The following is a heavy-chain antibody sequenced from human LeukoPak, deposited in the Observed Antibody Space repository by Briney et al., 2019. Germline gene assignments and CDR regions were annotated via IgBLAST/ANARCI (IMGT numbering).Heavy chain of an antibody. CDR1: GYSITTGYF. CDR3: ARAMSIAARLHTIFDY. V-gene: IGHV4-38-2*02. Sequence: PSDTLSPTCTVSGYSITTGYFSGWRQPPPRGGLEWIGTIYHGGSTYYNPSLKSRVTISIDTSKTQSSLNLTSLSAADPAVYYCARAMSIAARLHTIFDYWGQGTLVTVSS. D-gene: IGHD6-6*01. CDR2: IYHGGST. J-gene: IGHJ4*02.